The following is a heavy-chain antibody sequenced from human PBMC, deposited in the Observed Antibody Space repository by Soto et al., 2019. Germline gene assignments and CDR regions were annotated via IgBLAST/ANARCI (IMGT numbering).Heavy chain of an antibody. CDR1: GYTFTGYY. CDR3: ARDPLTSATITWFDP. CDR2: INPNSGGT. D-gene: IGHD1-26*01. J-gene: IGHJ5*02. Sequence: ASVKVSCKASGYTFTGYYMHWVRQAPGQGLEWMGWINPNSGGTNYAQKFQGRVTMTRDTSISTAYMELSRLRSDDTAVYYCARDPLTSATITWFDPWGQGTVVTVSS. V-gene: IGHV1-2*02.